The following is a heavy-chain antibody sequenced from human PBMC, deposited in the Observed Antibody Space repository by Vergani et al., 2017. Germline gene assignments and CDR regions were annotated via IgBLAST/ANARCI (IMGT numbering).Heavy chain of an antibody. V-gene: IGHV4-34*01. CDR2: INHSGST. Sequence: QVQLQQWGAGLLKPSETLSLTCAVYGGSFSGYYWSWIRQPPGKGLEWIGEINHSGSTNYNTSLKSRVTISVDSSKNQFSLKLSSVTAADTAVYYCAKDLDGIWFDYWGQGTLVTVSS. CDR1: GGSFSGYY. J-gene: IGHJ4*02. CDR3: AKDLDGIWFDY. D-gene: IGHD2-8*01.